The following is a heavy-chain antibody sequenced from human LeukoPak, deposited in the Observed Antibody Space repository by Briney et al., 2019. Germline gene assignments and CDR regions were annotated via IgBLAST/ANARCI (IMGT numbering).Heavy chain of an antibody. D-gene: IGHD6-13*01. CDR1: GYTFTGYY. V-gene: IGHV1-2*04. CDR3: ARDPTRPWYSSSWSTYLYYYYYGMDV. J-gene: IGHJ6*04. CDR2: INPNSGGT. Sequence: GASVKVSCKASGYTFTGYYMHWVRQAPGQGLEWMGWINPNSGGTNYAQKFQGWVTMTRDTSISTAYMELSRLRSDDTAVYYCARDPTRPWYSSSWSTYLYYYYYGMDVWGKGTTVTVSS.